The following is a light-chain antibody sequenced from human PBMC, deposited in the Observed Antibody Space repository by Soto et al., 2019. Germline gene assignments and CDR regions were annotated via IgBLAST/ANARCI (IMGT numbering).Light chain of an antibody. Sequence: SVLTQPASVSGSRGQSITISCTGTSSDVGGYNYVSWYQQHPGKAPKLMIYDVSNRPSGVSNRFSGSKSGNTASLTISGLQAEDEADYYCSSYTSSSTLDVFGTGTKVTVL. V-gene: IGLV2-14*01. J-gene: IGLJ1*01. CDR2: DVS. CDR1: SSDVGGYNY. CDR3: SSYTSSSTLDV.